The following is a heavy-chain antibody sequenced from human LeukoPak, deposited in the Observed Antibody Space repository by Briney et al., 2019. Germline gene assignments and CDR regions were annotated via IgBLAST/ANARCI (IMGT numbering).Heavy chain of an antibody. CDR3: ARDSLSYYGMDV. J-gene: IGHJ6*02. CDR2: ISSSSSYI. Sequence: PGGSLRLSCGASGFTLSSFGMNWVRQAPGKGLEWVSSISSSSSYIYYADSVKGRFTISRDNAKNSLYLQMNSLRAEDTAVYYCARDSLSYYGMDVWGQGTTVTVSS. CDR1: GFTLSSFG. V-gene: IGHV3-21*01.